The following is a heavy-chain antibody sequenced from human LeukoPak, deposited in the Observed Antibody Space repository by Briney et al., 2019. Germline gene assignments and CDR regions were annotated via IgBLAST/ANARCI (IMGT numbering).Heavy chain of an antibody. Sequence: PSETLSLTCTVSGGSISSGDYYWSWIRQPPGKGLEWIGYIYYSGSTYYNPSLKSRVTISVDTSKNQFPLMLSSVTAADTAVYYCASVSHPYYYDSSGYYFDYWGQGTLVTVSS. CDR3: ASVSHPYYYDSSGYYFDY. CDR2: IYYSGST. D-gene: IGHD3-22*01. V-gene: IGHV4-30-4*08. CDR1: GGSISSGDYY. J-gene: IGHJ4*02.